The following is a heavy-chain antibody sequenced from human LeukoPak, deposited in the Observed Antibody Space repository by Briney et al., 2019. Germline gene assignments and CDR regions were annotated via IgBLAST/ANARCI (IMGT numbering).Heavy chain of an antibody. J-gene: IGHJ4*02. CDR1: GGSISSSSYY. D-gene: IGHD3-9*01. Sequence: SETLSLTCTVSGGSISSSSYYWGWIRQPPGKGLEWIGYIYYIGSTNYNPSLKSRVTISVDTSRNQFSLKLSSVTAADTAVYYCARGRYFADYWGQGTLVTVSS. CDR3: ARGRYFADY. CDR2: IYYIGST. V-gene: IGHV4-61*05.